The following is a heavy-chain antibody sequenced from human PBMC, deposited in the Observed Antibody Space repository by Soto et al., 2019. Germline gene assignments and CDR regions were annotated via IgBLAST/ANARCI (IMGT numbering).Heavy chain of an antibody. CDR3: VYGGLFSGFDY. V-gene: IGHV3-53*01. CDR1: GFTVSSNY. J-gene: IGHJ4*02. Sequence: GGSLRLSCAASGFTVSSNYMSWVRQAPGKGLEWVSVIYSGGSTYYADSVKGRFTISRDNSKNTLYLQMNSLGAEDTAVYYCVYGGLFSGFDYWGQGTLVTVSS. CDR2: IYSGGST. D-gene: IGHD4-17*01.